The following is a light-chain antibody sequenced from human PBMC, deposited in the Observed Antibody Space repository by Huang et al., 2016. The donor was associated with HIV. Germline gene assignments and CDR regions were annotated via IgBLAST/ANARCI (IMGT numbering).Light chain of an antibody. CDR2: GAF. V-gene: IGKV3-15*01. CDR1: QNINNN. CDR3: QQYNNWLFT. Sequence: EIVMTQSPATLSVSPGERVTLSCRASQNINNNLAWYQHRPGQAPRLLIYGAFTRATVIPARFSGVGSGTEFTLTISSLQSEDFAVYYCQQYNNWLFTFGQGTRLEIK. J-gene: IGKJ5*01.